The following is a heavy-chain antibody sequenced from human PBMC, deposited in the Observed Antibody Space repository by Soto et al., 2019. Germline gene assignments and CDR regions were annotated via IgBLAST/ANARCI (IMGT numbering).Heavy chain of an antibody. CDR2: IYYSGST. CDR3: ARVKDFWSGYPSGTFDY. Sequence: SSETLSLTCTVSGGSISSYYWSWIRQPPGKGLEWIGYIYYSGSTNYNPSLKSRVTISVDTSKNQFSLKLSSVTAADTAVYYCARVKDFWSGYPSGTFDYWGQGTLVTVSS. V-gene: IGHV4-59*01. D-gene: IGHD3-3*01. CDR1: GGSISSYY. J-gene: IGHJ4*02.